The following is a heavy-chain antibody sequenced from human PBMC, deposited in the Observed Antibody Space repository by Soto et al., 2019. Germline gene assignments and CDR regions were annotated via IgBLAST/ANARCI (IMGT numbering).Heavy chain of an antibody. CDR1: GGSISSGGYY. J-gene: IGHJ6*03. Sequence: QVQLQESGPGLVKPSQTLSLTCTVSGGSISSGGYYWSWIRQHPGKGLEWIGYIYYSGSTYYNPSLKSRVTISVDTSKNQLSRMLSSGTAADTAVYYCARGIRLREAVVAYYYYMDVWGKGTTDTVTS. V-gene: IGHV4-31*03. D-gene: IGHD2-15*01. CDR2: IYYSGST. CDR3: ARGIRLREAVVAYYYYMDV.